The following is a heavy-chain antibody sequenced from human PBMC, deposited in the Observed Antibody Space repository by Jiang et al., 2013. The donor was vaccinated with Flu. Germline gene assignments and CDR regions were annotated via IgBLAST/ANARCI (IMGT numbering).Heavy chain of an antibody. J-gene: IGHJ4*02. CDR2: IIPLFGIV. CDR3: ARNYGGLDY. V-gene: IGHV1-69*01. Sequence: FSSYGISWVRQAPGQGLEWMGGIIPLFGIVNYAQKFQGRVTITADESTSTAYMELSSLRSEDTAVYYCARNYGGLDYWGQGTLVTVSS. CDR1: FSSYG. D-gene: IGHD4-23*01.